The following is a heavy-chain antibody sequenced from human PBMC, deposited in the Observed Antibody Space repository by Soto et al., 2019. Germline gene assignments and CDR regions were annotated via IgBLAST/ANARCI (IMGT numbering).Heavy chain of an antibody. V-gene: IGHV3-74*01. D-gene: IGHD3-10*01. CDR2: INRNSSST. Sequence: CVSMRLSCSPSPITFSNYWTNCIRQPSPQLLVWLLRINRNSSSTSYAYSVRGRFTISRDNAKNTLYLQMNSLRAEDTAVYYGARTLSGDHFDIWDQGTMVAV. J-gene: IGHJ3*02. CDR1: PITFSNYW. CDR3: ARTLSGDHFDI.